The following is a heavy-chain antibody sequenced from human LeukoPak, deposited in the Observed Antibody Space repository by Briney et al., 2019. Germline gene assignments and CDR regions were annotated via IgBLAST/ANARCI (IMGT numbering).Heavy chain of an antibody. V-gene: IGHV4-34*01. J-gene: IGHJ5*02. Sequence: SETLSLTCAVYGGSFSGYYWSWIRQPPGKGLEWIGEINHSGSTNYNPSLKSRVTISVDTSKNQFSLKLSSVTAADTAVYYCARGSYDFWTGQYNWFDPWGQGTLVTVSS. CDR2: INHSGST. CDR3: ARGSYDFWTGQYNWFDP. CDR1: GGSFSGYY. D-gene: IGHD3-3*01.